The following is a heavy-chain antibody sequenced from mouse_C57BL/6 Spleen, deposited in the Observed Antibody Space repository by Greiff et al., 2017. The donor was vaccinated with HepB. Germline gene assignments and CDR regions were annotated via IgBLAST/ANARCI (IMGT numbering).Heavy chain of an antibody. Sequence: EVHLVESGGGLVKPGGSLKLSCAASGFTFSDYGMHWVRQAPEKGLEWVAYISSGSSTIYYADTVKGRFTISRDNAKNTLFLQMTSLRSEDTAMYYCARPIYYGNYGWFAYWGQGTLVTVSA. CDR2: ISSGSSTI. CDR1: GFTFSDYG. J-gene: IGHJ3*01. D-gene: IGHD2-1*01. V-gene: IGHV5-17*01. CDR3: ARPIYYGNYGWFAY.